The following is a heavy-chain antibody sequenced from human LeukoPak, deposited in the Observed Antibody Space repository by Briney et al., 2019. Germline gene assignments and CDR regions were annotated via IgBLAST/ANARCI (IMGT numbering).Heavy chain of an antibody. V-gene: IGHV3-21*01. CDR2: ISSSSSYI. D-gene: IGHD5-12*01. CDR1: GFTFSSYS. J-gene: IGHJ4*02. CDR3: ARDFIVATLDY. Sequence: GGSLRLSCAASGFTFSSYSMNWVRQAPGKGLEWVSSISSSSSYIYYADSVKGRFTISRDNAKSSLYLQMNSLRAEDTAVYYCARDFIVATLDYWGQGTLVTVSS.